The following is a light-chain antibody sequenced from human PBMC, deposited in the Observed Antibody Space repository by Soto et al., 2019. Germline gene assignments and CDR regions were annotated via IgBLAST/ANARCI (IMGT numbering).Light chain of an antibody. CDR1: PSVSSAY. CDR2: GAS. Sequence: ESGLTQSQGTLSLSPAQRATPSLSSSPSVSSAYLAWYQQKPGQAPRLLIYGASSRATGIPDRFSGSGSGTDFTLTISRLEPEDFAVYYCQQYGSWPRTFGQGTKVDIK. CDR3: QQYGSWPRT. V-gene: IGKV3-20*01. J-gene: IGKJ1*01.